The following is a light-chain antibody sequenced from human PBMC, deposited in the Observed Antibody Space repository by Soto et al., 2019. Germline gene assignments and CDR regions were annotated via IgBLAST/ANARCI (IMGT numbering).Light chain of an antibody. CDR3: NSYVAGSNV. Sequence: QPVLTQPPSVSGTPGQRVSISCTGSRSNIGGGYDVHWYLQLPGTAPKLLINGKDNRPSGVPDRYSVSKSGSTASLTVSGLQTEDEADYYCNSYVAGSNVFGTGTKLTVL. CDR1: RSNIGGGYD. J-gene: IGLJ1*01. CDR2: GKD. V-gene: IGLV1-40*01.